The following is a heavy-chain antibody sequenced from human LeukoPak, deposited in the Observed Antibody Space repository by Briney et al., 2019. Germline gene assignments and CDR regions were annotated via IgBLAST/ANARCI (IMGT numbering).Heavy chain of an antibody. CDR3: AKDLLINYYYYGMDV. CDR1: GFTFSSYG. CDR2: ISYDGSNK. V-gene: IGHV3-30*18. Sequence: GRSLRLSCAASGFTFSSYGMHWVRQAPGKGLEWVAVISYDGSNKYYADSVKGRFTISRDNSKNTLYLQMNSLRAEDTAVYYCAKDLLINYYYYGMDVWGHGTTVTVSS. J-gene: IGHJ6*02. D-gene: IGHD2-15*01.